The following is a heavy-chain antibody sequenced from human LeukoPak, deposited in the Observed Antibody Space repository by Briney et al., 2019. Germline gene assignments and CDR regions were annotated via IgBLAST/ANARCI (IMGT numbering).Heavy chain of an antibody. Sequence: PGGSLRLSCAASGFTFSSYGMHWVRQAPGKGLEWVAFIRDDGSNKYYVDYVKGRFTISRDNSKNTLYLQMNSLRAEDMAVYYCAKGCCSGGSCCFDIWGQGTMVTVSS. J-gene: IGHJ3*02. CDR1: GFTFSSYG. D-gene: IGHD2-15*01. V-gene: IGHV3-30*02. CDR3: AKGCCSGGSCCFDI. CDR2: IRDDGSNK.